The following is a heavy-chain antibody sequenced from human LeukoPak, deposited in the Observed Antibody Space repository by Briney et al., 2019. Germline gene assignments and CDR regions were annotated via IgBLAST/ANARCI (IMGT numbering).Heavy chain of an antibody. V-gene: IGHV3-74*01. CDR1: GFTFSTYW. CDR2: ISGDGSST. Sequence: PGESLRLSCAASGFTFSTYWMHWVRQVPGKGLVWASHISGDGSSTNYADSVRGRFTISRDNAKNTLYLQMNSLRAEDTAVYYCARGISRYWGQGTLVTVSS. CDR3: ARGISRY. J-gene: IGHJ4*02.